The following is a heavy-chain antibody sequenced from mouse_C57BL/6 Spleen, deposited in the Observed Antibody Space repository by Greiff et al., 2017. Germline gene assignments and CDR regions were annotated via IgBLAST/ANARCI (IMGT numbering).Heavy chain of an antibody. CDR1: GYSITSDY. CDR2: ISYSGST. J-gene: IGHJ1*03. Sequence: VQLQQSGPGLAKPSQPLSLTCSVTGYSITSDYWNWIRKFPGNKLEYMGYISYSGSTYYNPSLKSRISITRDTSKNQYYLQLNSVTTEDTATYYCARFPIYYGSSYGYFDVWGTGTTVTVSS. D-gene: IGHD1-1*01. CDR3: ARFPIYYGSSYGYFDV. V-gene: IGHV3-8*01.